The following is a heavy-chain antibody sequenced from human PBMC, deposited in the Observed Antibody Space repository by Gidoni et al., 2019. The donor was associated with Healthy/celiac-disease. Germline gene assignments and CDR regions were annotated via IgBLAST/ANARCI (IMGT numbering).Heavy chain of an antibody. D-gene: IGHD5-12*01. V-gene: IGHV3-30*02. CDR3: AKDPSEYSGYAYFDY. CDR1: GFTFSSYG. Sequence: QVQLVESGGGVVQPGGSLSLSCAASGFTFSSYGMHWVRQAPGKGLEWVAFIRYDGSNKYYADSVKGRFTISRDNSKNTLYLQMNSLRAEDTAVYYCAKDPSEYSGYAYFDYWGQGTLVTVSS. CDR2: IRYDGSNK. J-gene: IGHJ4*02.